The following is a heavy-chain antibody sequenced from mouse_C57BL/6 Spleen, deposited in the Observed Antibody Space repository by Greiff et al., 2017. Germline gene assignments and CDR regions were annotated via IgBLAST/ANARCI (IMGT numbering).Heavy chain of an antibody. CDR1: GYTFTSYW. CDR3: ARGGLTGSAWFAY. J-gene: IGHJ3*01. D-gene: IGHD4-1*01. Sequence: VQLQQPGAELVKPGASVKMSCKASGYTFTSYWITWVKQRPGQGLEWIGDIYPGSGSTNYNEKFKSKATLTVDTSSSTAYMQLSSLTSEDSAVYYCARGGLTGSAWFAYWGQGTLVTVSA. CDR2: IYPGSGST. V-gene: IGHV1-55*01.